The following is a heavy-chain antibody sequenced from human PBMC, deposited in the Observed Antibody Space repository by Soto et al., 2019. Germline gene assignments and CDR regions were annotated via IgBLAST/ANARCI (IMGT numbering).Heavy chain of an antibody. CDR2: ISAYNGNT. CDR1: GYTFTSYG. J-gene: IGHJ5*02. V-gene: IGHV1-18*01. Sequence: ASVKVSCKASGYTFTSYGISWVRQAPGQGLEWMGWISAYNGNTNYAQKLQGRVTMPTDTSTSTAYMELRSLRSDDTAVYYCARRVVRSMVRGVTPNWFDPWGQGTLVTAPQ. D-gene: IGHD3-10*01. CDR3: ARRVVRSMVRGVTPNWFDP.